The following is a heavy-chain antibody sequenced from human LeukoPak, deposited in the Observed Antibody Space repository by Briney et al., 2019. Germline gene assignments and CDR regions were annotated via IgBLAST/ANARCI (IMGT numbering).Heavy chain of an antibody. V-gene: IGHV3-7*01. J-gene: IGHJ4*02. Sequence: PGGSLRLSCAASGFTFSNYWMHWVRQVPGKGLEWVASIKQDGSENYYVDSVKGRFTISRDNAKNSLFLQMNSLRAEDTAVYFCARDGHATGSLDYWGQGTPVTVSS. CDR1: GFTFSNYW. CDR2: IKQDGSEN. D-gene: IGHD1-1*01. CDR3: ARDGHATGSLDY.